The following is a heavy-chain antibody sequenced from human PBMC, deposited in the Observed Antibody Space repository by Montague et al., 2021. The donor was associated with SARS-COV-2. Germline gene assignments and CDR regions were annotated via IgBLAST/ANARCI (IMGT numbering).Heavy chain of an antibody. CDR2: IDDSGTT. J-gene: IGHJ6*02. CDR1: GGSLSTYY. V-gene: IGHV4-59*08. Sequence: SKTLSLTCSVSGGSLSTYYWSWIRQPPGKGLEWIGYIDDSGTTRYNPSLRSRATISLDLSKNQFSLDPNSVTAADTAVYYCARNAYNHYGLDVWGQGTTVTVSS. CDR3: ARNAYNHYGLDV.